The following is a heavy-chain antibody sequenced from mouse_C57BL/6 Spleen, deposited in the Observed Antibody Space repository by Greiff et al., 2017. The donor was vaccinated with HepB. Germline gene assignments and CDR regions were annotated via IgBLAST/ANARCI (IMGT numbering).Heavy chain of an antibody. Sequence: EVQLQQSGPELVKPGASVKISCKASGYTFTDYYMNWVKQSHGKSLEWIGDINPNNGGTSYNQKFKGKATLTVDKSSSTAYMELRSLTSEDSAVYYCAKPRYYGGSDGPLYYAMDYWGQGTSVTVSS. CDR3: AKPRYYGGSDGPLYYAMDY. CDR2: INPNNGGT. V-gene: IGHV1-26*01. D-gene: IGHD1-1*01. CDR1: GYTFTDYY. J-gene: IGHJ4*01.